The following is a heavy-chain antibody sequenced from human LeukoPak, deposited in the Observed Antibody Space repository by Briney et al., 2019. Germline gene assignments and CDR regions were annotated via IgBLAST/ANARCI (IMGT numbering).Heavy chain of an antibody. CDR2: IEPHSGGT. V-gene: IGHV1-2*02. D-gene: IGHD1-26*01. CDR1: GYTFSDYH. J-gene: IGHJ4*02. Sequence: GASVKVSCKTSGYTFSDYHVHWVRQAPGQGLEWMGWIEPHSGGTDFAEKFHGRLTMTRDTSITTVYMEMTRLTSDDTAVYYCARDPPGDSGLDCWGQGTLVTVSS. CDR3: ARDPPGDSGLDC.